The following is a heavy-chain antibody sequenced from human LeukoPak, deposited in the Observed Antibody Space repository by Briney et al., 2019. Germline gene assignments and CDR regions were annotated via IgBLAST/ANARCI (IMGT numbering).Heavy chain of an antibody. CDR2: IYYSGRT. CDR1: GDSINSYY. J-gene: IGHJ3*02. Sequence: SETLSLTCPVSGDSINSYYWNWIRQPPGKGLECVGHIYYSGRTDYNLSLKSRVTISVDTSKHQFSMKLKSVTAADTAVYFCARGRWLPNAFDIWGQGTMVTVFS. D-gene: IGHD5-24*01. CDR3: ARGRWLPNAFDI. V-gene: IGHV4-59*01.